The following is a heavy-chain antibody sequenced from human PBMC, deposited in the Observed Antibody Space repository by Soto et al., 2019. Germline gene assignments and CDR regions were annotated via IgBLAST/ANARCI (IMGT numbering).Heavy chain of an antibody. J-gene: IGHJ4*02. CDR1: GGTFSSYS. V-gene: IGHV1-69*13. CDR2: IIPIFGTA. Sequence: SVKVSCKASGGTFSSYSISWVLQAPGQGLEWMGGIIPIFGTANYAQKFQGRVTITADESTSTAYMELSSLRSEDTAVYYCASWWGRNGSTVTTFSDYWGQGTLVTVS. CDR3: ASWWGRNGSTVTTFSDY. D-gene: IGHD4-17*01.